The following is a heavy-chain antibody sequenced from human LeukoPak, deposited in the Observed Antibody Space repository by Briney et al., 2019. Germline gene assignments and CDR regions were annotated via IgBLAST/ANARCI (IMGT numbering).Heavy chain of an antibody. CDR2: ISGSGNSA. J-gene: IGHJ4*02. CDR1: GFTYTSYG. D-gene: IGHD3-22*01. V-gene: IGHV3-23*01. CDR3: ARSYYHDSSGRFDS. Sequence: GGSLRLSCAASGFTYTSYGMAWVRQAPGKGLEWVSTISGSGNSAYYGDSVQGRFTISIDNSRNTVYLQMSSLRAEDTAVYYCARSYYHDSSGRFDSWGQGTLVTVSS.